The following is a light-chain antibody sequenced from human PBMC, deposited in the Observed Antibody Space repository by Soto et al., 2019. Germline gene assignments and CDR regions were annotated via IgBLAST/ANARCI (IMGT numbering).Light chain of an antibody. CDR2: YES. CDR3: QVWDSISDHVV. J-gene: IGLJ2*01. CDR1: NIGSKY. Sequence: SSELTQPPSGSVAPGKTARITCGGNNIGSKYVHWYQQKAGQAPVMVIYYESDRPSGIPERFSGSNSGNTATLTISRVEAGDEADYYCQVWDSISDHVVFGGGTKLTVL. V-gene: IGLV3-21*04.